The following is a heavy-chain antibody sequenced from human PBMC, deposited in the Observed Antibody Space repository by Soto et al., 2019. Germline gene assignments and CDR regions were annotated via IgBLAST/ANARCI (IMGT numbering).Heavy chain of an antibody. CDR2: IGTDGNT. CDR3: VRKYPGTRPFDY. J-gene: IGHJ4*01. V-gene: IGHV3-23*01. D-gene: IGHD2-2*01. CDR1: GFTFNSYA. Sequence: GGSLRLSCAASGFTFNSYAMNWVRQAPGKGLAWVSAIGTDGNTYYANSVKGRFTISRENSRTTLYLQMNSLRVEDTALYYCVRKYPGTRPFDYWGQGTMVVGSS.